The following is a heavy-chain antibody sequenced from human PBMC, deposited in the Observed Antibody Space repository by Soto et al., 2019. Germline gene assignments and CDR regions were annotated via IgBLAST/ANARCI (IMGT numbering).Heavy chain of an antibody. V-gene: IGHV3-64*01. D-gene: IGHD2-15*01. CDR3: ARVKSKEVVAIDAFAI. CDR2: ISSNGGST. J-gene: IGHJ3*02. CDR1: GFTFSSYA. Sequence: EVQLVESGGGLVQPGGSLRLSCAASGFTFSSYAMHWFRQAPGKGLEYVSAISSNGGSTYYANSVKGRFTISRDNSKNTLYLQMGSLRAEDMAVYYCARVKSKEVVAIDAFAIWGQGTMVTVSS.